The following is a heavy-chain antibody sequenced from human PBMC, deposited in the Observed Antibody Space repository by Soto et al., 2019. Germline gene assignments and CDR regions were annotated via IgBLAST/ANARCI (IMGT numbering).Heavy chain of an antibody. Sequence: EVQLEESGGGLVQPGGSLRLSCAASGFTFSAYWMSWVRQTPGKGLEWVANIKHDGSEKYYVDSVKGRFTISRDNAKNSLFLEMNSLRAEDTAVFYCAIITRGFSMDVWGQGTTVTVSS. V-gene: IGHV3-7*01. CDR1: GFTFSAYW. D-gene: IGHD1-20*01. CDR3: AIITRGFSMDV. CDR2: IKHDGSEK. J-gene: IGHJ6*02.